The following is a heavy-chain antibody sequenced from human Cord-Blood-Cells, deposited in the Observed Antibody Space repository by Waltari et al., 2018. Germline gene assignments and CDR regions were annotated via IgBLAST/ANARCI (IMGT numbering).Heavy chain of an antibody. Sequence: VLVKPTETLTLTCTVSGFSLSNARMGVSWIRQPPGKALEWLAHIFSNDEKSYSTSLKSRLTISKDTSKSQVVLTMTNMDHVDTATYYCARTHYDILTGYADAFDIWGQGTMVTVSS. CDR2: IFSNDEK. V-gene: IGHV2-26*01. D-gene: IGHD3-9*01. CDR1: GFSLSNARMG. CDR3: ARTHYDILTGYADAFDI. J-gene: IGHJ3*02.